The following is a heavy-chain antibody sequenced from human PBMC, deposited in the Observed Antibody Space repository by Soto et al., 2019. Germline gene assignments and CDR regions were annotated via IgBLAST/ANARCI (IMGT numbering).Heavy chain of an antibody. CDR3: AKASRYSSGWSPW. D-gene: IGHD6-19*01. CDR2: ISGSGGST. V-gene: IGHV3-23*01. J-gene: IGHJ4*02. Sequence: GGSLRLSCAASGFTFSSYAMSWVRQAPGKGLEWVSAISGSGGSTYYADSVKDRFTISRDNSKNTLYLQMNSLRAEDTAVYYCAKASRYSSGWSPWWGQGTLVTVSS. CDR1: GFTFSSYA.